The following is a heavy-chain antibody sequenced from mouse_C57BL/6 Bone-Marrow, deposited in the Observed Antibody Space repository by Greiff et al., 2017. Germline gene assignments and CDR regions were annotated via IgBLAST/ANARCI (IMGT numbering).Heavy chain of an antibody. D-gene: IGHD1-1*01. J-gene: IGHJ1*03. Sequence: VQLQQPGAELVKPGASVKLSCKASGYTFTSYWMHWVKQRPGQGLEWIGMIHPNSGSTNYNEKFKSKATLTVDKSSSTAYMQLSSLTSEDSAVYYCARIIVYYGSSWYFDVWGTGTTVTVSS. CDR2: IHPNSGST. CDR1: GYTFTSYW. CDR3: ARIIVYYGSSWYFDV. V-gene: IGHV1-64*01.